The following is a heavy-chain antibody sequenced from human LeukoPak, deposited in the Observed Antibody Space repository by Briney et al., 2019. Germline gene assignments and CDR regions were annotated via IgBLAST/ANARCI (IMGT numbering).Heavy chain of an antibody. Sequence: GGSLRLSCSASGFTFSSYAMHWVRQAPGKGLEYVSAISSNGGSTYYADSVKGRFTISRDNSKNTLYLQMSSLRADDTAVYYCVRRLPTTPHYYFDYWRQGTLVTVSS. J-gene: IGHJ4*02. D-gene: IGHD2-21*02. CDR2: ISSNGGST. V-gene: IGHV3-64D*06. CDR3: VRRLPTTPHYYFDY. CDR1: GFTFSSYA.